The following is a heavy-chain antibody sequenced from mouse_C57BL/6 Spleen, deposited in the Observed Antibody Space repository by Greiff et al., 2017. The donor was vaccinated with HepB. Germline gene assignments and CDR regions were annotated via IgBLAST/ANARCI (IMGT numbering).Heavy chain of an antibody. CDR1: GYTFTSYW. CDR2: IDPSDSYT. D-gene: IGHD2-4*01. J-gene: IGHJ2*01. CDR3: ARSEDYAGVDY. Sequence: QVQLKQPGAELVMPGASVKLSCKASGYTFTSYWMHWVKQRPGQGLEWIGEIDPSDSYTNYNQKFKGKSTLTVDKSSSTAYMQLSSLTSEDSAVYYCARSEDYAGVDYWGQGTTLTVSS. V-gene: IGHV1-69*01.